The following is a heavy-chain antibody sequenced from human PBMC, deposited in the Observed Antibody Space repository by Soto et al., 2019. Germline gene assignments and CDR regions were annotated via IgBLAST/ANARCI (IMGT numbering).Heavy chain of an antibody. D-gene: IGHD3-3*01. CDR1: GYTFTSYG. J-gene: IGHJ4*02. CDR2: ISAYNGNT. CDR3: ARDGQITIFGVVMGNFDY. V-gene: IGHV1-18*01. Sequence: ASVKVSCKASGYTFTSYGSSWVRQAPGQGLEWMGWISAYNGNTNYAQKLQGRATMTTDTSTSTAYMELRSLRSDDTAVYYCARDGQITIFGVVMGNFDYWGQGTLVTVSS.